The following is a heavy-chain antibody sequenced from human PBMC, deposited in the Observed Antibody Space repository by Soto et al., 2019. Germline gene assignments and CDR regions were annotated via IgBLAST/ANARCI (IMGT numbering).Heavy chain of an antibody. V-gene: IGHV1-2*02. D-gene: IGHD1-1*01. Sequence: RASVTVSCKAPRYIFTDYFMHWLGQAPGQWLEWMGWINPNNGATHYGLSFQGRVTMTRDTSISTAYMELSSLRSDDTAVYYCESHDPGARFDPWGQGTLVTVSS. CDR3: ESHDPGARFDP. CDR1: RYIFTDYF. J-gene: IGHJ5*02. CDR2: INPNNGAT.